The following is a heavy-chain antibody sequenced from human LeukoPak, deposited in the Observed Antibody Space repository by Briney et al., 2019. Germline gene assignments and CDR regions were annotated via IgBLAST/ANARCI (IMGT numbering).Heavy chain of an antibody. Sequence: SETLSLTCTVSGGSISSSSYYWGWIRQPPGKGLEWIGSIYYSGSTYYNPSLKSRVTISVDTSKNQFSLKLSSVTAADTAVYYCAKDRARYCSGGRCPRVFDIWGQGTVVTVSS. D-gene: IGHD2-15*01. J-gene: IGHJ3*02. CDR2: IYYSGST. V-gene: IGHV4-39*02. CDR3: AKDRARYCSGGRCPRVFDI. CDR1: GGSISSSSYY.